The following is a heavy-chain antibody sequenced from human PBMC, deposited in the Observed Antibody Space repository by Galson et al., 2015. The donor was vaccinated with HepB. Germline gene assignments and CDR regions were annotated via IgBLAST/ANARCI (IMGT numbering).Heavy chain of an antibody. V-gene: IGHV1-18*01. J-gene: IGHJ3*02. CDR2: ISAYSGNT. CDR1: GYTFTSYA. D-gene: IGHD3-22*01. CDR3: ARRMRRNSSGYYYGSGDAFDI. Sequence: SVKVSCKASGYTFTSYAISWVRQAPGQGLEWMGWISAYSGNTNYAQKLQGRVTMTTDTSTRTAYMGLRSLRSDDTAVYYCARRMRRNSSGYYYGSGDAFDIWGQGTMVTVSS.